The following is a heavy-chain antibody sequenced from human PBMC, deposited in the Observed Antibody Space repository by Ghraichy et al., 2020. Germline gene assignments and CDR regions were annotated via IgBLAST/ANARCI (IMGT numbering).Heavy chain of an antibody. J-gene: IGHJ6*02. D-gene: IGHD3-9*01. CDR3: AREGYFDWLLYYYYGMDV. CDR1: GFTFSSYW. V-gene: IGHV3-74*01. CDR2: INSDGSST. Sequence: GGSLRLSCAASGFTFSSYWMHWVRQAPGKGLVWVSRINSDGSSTSYADSVKGRFTISRDNAKNTLYLQMNSLRAEDTAVYYCAREGYFDWLLYYYYGMDVWGQGTTVTVSS.